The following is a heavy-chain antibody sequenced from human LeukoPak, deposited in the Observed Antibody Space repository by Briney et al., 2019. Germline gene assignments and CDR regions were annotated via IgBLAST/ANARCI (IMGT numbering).Heavy chain of an antibody. Sequence: GESLKISCKGSGYTFTSYWIGWVRQMPGKGPEWMGIIFPGDSDTRYSPSFQGQVTLSVDKSISTAYLQWSSLKASDTAIYYCARSRNYFDYWGQGTLVTVSS. J-gene: IGHJ4*02. V-gene: IGHV5-51*01. D-gene: IGHD1-14*01. CDR3: ARSRNYFDY. CDR2: IFPGDSDT. CDR1: GYTFTSYW.